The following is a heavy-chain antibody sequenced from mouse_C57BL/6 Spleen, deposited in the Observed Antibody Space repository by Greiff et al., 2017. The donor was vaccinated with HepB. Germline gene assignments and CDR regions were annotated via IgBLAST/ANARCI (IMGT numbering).Heavy chain of an antibody. CDR1: GYTFTSYW. D-gene: IGHD1-1*01. J-gene: IGHJ1*03. Sequence: VKLQQPGAELVRPGSSVKLSCKASGYTFTSYWMHWVKQRPIQGLEWIGNIDPSDSETHYNQKFKDKATLTVDKSSSTAYMQLSSLTSEDSAVYYCARFTTVVATDWYFDVWGTGTTVTVSS. CDR2: IDPSDSET. V-gene: IGHV1-52*01. CDR3: ARFTTVVATDWYFDV.